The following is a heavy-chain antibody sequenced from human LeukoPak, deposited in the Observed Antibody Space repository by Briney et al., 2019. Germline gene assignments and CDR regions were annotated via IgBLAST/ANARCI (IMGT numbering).Heavy chain of an antibody. Sequence: ASVKFSCKASGYTFTSNYIHWVRQAPGQGLEWMGWVSAYNGNTNYSQKLQGRVTMTTDTSTSTAYMELRSLRSDDPAVYYCARDRGCTNGVCYVYYYYGMDVWAQGTPVTVSS. CDR3: ARDRGCTNGVCYVYYYYGMDV. D-gene: IGHD2-8*01. CDR2: VSAYNGNT. CDR1: GYTFTSNY. V-gene: IGHV1-18*04. J-gene: IGHJ6*02.